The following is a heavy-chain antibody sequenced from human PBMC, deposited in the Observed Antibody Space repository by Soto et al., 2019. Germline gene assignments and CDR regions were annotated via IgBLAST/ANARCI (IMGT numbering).Heavy chain of an antibody. J-gene: IGHJ4*02. V-gene: IGHV3-33*08. CDR1: GCTVSSNA. CDR3: ARKGPSVFDY. CDR2: IWSDGNNQ. Sequence: LRLACAGAGCTVSSNAMHWVRQAPGKGLEWVAAIWSDGNNQYYIDSVKGRFTISRDNSKNTLYLQMNSLRTEDTAVYYCARKGPSVFDYWGQGTLVTVS.